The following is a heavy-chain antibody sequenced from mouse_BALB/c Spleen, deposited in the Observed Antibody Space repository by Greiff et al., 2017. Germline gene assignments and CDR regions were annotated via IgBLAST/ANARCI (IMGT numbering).Heavy chain of an antibody. V-gene: IGHV1-87*01. CDR3: ARPSSGSFAY. CDR2: IYPGDGDT. Sequence: QVQLQQSGAELARPGASVKLSCKASGYTFTSYWMQWVKQRPGQGLEWIGAIYPGDGDTRYTQKFKGKATLTADKSSSTAYMQLSSLASEDSAVYYCARPSSGSFAYWGQGTLVTVSA. J-gene: IGHJ3*01. D-gene: IGHD3-1*01. CDR1: GYTFTSYW.